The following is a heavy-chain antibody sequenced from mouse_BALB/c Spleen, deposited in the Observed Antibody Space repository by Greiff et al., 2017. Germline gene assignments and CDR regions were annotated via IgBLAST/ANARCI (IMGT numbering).Heavy chain of an antibody. V-gene: IGHV5-6-4*01. CDR3: TREGGYAMDY. Sequence: EVKLQESGGGLVKPGGSLKLSCAASGFTFSSYTMSWVRQTPAKRLEWVATISSGGSYTYYPDSVKGRFTISRDNAKNTLYLQMSSLKSEDTAMYYCTREGGYAMDYWGQGTSVTVSS. J-gene: IGHJ4*01. CDR1: GFTFSSYT. CDR2: ISSGGSYT.